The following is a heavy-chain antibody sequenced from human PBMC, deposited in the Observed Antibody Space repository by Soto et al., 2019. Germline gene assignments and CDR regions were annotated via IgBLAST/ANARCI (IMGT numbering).Heavy chain of an antibody. Sequence: PGGSLRLSCAASGFTFSSYSMSWVRQAPGKGLEWVSGFRTGADDGTTYYADSVKGRFTISRDISKNALFLQMNSLRAEDTAIYYCANNVNSGAASQYFDFWGQG. CDR3: ANNVNSGAASQYFDF. CDR1: GFTFSSYS. J-gene: IGHJ4*02. CDR2: FRTGADDGTT. D-gene: IGHD2-8*02. V-gene: IGHV3-23*01.